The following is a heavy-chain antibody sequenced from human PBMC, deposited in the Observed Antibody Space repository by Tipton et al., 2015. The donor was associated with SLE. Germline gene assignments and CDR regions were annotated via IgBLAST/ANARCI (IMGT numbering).Heavy chain of an antibody. CDR2: IFYSGST. D-gene: IGHD1-26*01. CDR1: GGSIFRSKNY. CDR3: ARGSRVEEELDY. J-gene: IGHJ4*02. Sequence: TLSLTCTVSGGSIFRSKNYWGWIRQSPGKGLEWIGNIFYSGSTNYNPSLKSRVTISVDTSKNQFSLKLSSVTAADTAVYYCARGSRVEEELDYWGQGTLVTVSS. V-gene: IGHV4-61*05.